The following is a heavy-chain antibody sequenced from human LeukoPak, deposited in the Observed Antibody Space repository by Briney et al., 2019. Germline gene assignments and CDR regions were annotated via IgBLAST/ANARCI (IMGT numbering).Heavy chain of an antibody. CDR1: GFTFSDHY. V-gene: IGHV3-72*01. CDR3: TSLKV. Sequence: SGGSLRLSCAASGFTFSDHYMDWVRQAPGKGLEWVGRTRNKANSYTTEYAASVKGRFTISRDDSKNSLYLQMNSLKTEDTAVYYCTSLKVWGQGTLVTVSS. D-gene: IGHD3-16*02. J-gene: IGHJ4*02. CDR2: TRNKANSYTT.